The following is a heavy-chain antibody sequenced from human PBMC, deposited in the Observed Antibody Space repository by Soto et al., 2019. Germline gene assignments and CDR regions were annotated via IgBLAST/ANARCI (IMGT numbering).Heavy chain of an antibody. CDR3: ARDLSRRSRGFDP. Sequence: GGSLRLSCAASGFTFSDYYMSWIRQAPGKGLEWVSYISSSSSYTNYADSVKGRFTISRDNAKNSLYLQMNSLRAEDTAVYYCARDLSRRSRGFDPWGQGTLVTVSS. CDR1: GFTFSDYY. J-gene: IGHJ5*02. V-gene: IGHV3-11*05. D-gene: IGHD2-15*01. CDR2: ISSSSSYT.